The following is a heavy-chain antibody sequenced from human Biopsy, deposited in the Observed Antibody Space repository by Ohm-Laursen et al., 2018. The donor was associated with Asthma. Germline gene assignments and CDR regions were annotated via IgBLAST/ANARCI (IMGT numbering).Heavy chain of an antibody. CDR1: GFAVSRDH. CDR2: IYSGGTS. V-gene: IGHV3-53*01. CDR3: ARGDSSNWSHYYFDY. D-gene: IGHD3-22*01. J-gene: IGHJ4*02. Sequence: SLRLSCAASGFAVSRDHTFWVRQAPGKGLEWVSVIYSGGTSHTADSVRGRFTISRDYSKNTLYLQMRSLRAEDTAVYYCARGDSSNWSHYYFDYWGQGTLVTVSS.